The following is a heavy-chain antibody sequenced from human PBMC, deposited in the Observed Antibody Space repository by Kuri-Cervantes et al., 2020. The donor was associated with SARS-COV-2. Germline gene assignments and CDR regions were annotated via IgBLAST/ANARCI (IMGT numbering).Heavy chain of an antibody. J-gene: IGHJ3*02. CDR1: GYTFTSYG. D-gene: IGHD1-26*01. CDR2: ISAYNGNT. CDR3: ARDRLSIVGATSFAFDI. Sequence: ASVKVSCKAPGYTFTSYGISWVRQAPGQGLEWMGWISAYNGNTNYAQKLQGRVTMTRDTSTSTVYMELSSLRSEDTAVYYCARDRLSIVGATSFAFDICGQGI. V-gene: IGHV1-18*01.